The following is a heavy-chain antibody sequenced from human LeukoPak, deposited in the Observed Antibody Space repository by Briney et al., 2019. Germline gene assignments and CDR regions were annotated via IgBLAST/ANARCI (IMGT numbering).Heavy chain of an antibody. Sequence: ASVNVSCKASGYTFTSYYMHWVRQAPGQGLEWMGIINPSGGSTSYAQKFQGRVTVTRDTSTSTVYMELSSLRSEDTAVYYCARGSGPLRPLDYWGQGTLVTVSS. CDR1: GYTFTSYY. CDR3: ARGSGPLRPLDY. CDR2: INPSGGST. J-gene: IGHJ4*02. D-gene: IGHD5-12*01. V-gene: IGHV1-46*01.